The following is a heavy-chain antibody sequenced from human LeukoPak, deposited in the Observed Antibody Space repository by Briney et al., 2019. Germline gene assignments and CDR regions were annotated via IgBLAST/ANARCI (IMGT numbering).Heavy chain of an antibody. V-gene: IGHV3-30*02. D-gene: IGHD1-26*01. CDR3: AKKAQAQGWELLSIDY. Sequence: PGGSLRLSCAASGFTFSSYGMRWVRQAPGKGLEWVTFIRYDGSNKYYADSVKGRFTISRDNSKNTLYLQMNSLRAEDTAVYYCAKKAQAQGWELLSIDYWGQGTLVTVSS. J-gene: IGHJ4*02. CDR1: GFTFSSYG. CDR2: IRYDGSNK.